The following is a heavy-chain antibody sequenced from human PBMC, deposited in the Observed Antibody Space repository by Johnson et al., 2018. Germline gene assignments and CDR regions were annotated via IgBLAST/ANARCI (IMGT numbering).Heavy chain of an antibody. CDR3: ARAYYYYYYGLDV. J-gene: IGHJ6*02. V-gene: IGHV3-13*01. Sequence: VQLVQSGGGLVQPGGSLRLSCVASEFTVSNFDMHWVRQAPGKGLEWVSGFGTAGNTFYSASVKGRFTISRENAKNSLYLQMNSLPAGDTAVYYCARAYYYYYYGLDVWGQGTAVIVSS. CDR2: FGTAGNT. CDR1: EFTVSNFD.